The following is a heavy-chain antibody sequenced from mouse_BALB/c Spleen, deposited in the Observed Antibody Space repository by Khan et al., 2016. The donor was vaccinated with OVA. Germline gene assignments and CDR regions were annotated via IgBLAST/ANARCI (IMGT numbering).Heavy chain of an antibody. CDR1: GFTFSDYG. V-gene: IGHV5-15*02. Sequence: EVELVKSGGGLVQPGGSRKLSCAASGFTFSDYGMAWVRQAPGKGPEWVAFISDLAYTIYYGDAVTGRFTISRENAKNTLYLEMSSLRSEDTAIYYCARGGGTAPFAYWGLGTLVTVSA. D-gene: IGHD1-2*01. CDR2: ISDLAYTI. J-gene: IGHJ3*01. CDR3: ARGGGTAPFAY.